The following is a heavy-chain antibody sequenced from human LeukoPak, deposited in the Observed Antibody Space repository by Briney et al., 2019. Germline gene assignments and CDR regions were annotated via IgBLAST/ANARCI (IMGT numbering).Heavy chain of an antibody. CDR3: ARAARDGYNTYYMDV. CDR1: GFTVSTNY. D-gene: IGHD5-24*01. J-gene: IGHJ6*03. V-gene: IGHV3-53*01. CDR2: IYSGGST. Sequence: GGSLRLSCAASGFTVSTNYMSWVRQAPGKGLEWVSVIYSGGSTYYAGSVKGRFTISRDSSKNTLYLQMSSLRAEDTAMYYCARAARDGYNTYYMDVWGKGTTVTVSS.